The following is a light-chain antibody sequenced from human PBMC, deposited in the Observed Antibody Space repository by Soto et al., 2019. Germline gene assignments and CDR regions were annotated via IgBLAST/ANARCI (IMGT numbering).Light chain of an antibody. CDR3: MQALQTPWA. CDR1: QSLLQTNGYNY. CDR2: LGS. J-gene: IGKJ1*01. V-gene: IGKV2-28*01. Sequence: DIVMTQSPLSLPVTPGEPASISCRSSQSLLQTNGYNYLGWYLQKPGQSPQLLIYLGSNRASGVPDRFSGSGSGTDFTLKISRVEAEDVGVYYCMQALQTPWAFGQGTKVEIK.